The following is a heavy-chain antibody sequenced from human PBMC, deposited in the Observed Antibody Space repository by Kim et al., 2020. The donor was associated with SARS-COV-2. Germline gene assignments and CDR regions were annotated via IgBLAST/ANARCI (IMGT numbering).Heavy chain of an antibody. CDR2: ISSSGSPI. J-gene: IGHJ3*01. D-gene: IGHD4-17*01. CDR3: ARDPPVTTPPEAFDL. V-gene: IGHV3-11*01. CDR1: GFTFSDYH. Sequence: GGSLRLSCAASGFTFSDYHMNWIRHAPGRGLEWVSYISSSGSPIYYADSVKGRFTVSRDSAKNSLYLQMNSLRAEGTAVYYCARDPPVTTPPEAFDLWGRGTMVTVSS.